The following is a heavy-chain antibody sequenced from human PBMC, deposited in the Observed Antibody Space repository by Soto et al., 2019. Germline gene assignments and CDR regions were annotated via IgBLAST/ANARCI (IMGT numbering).Heavy chain of an antibody. V-gene: IGHV4-59*11. CDR2: IYYSGST. Sequence: SETLSLTCSVSGGSIGGHIWTWIRQSPGKGQEWIGNIYYSGSTLYYCCLKSRVTISLDTSKKLISVKVTSVIPADTVVYYFARVGHSRAARRAFDIWGQGTMVTVS. J-gene: IGHJ3*02. CDR1: GGSIGGHI. CDR3: ARVGHSRAARRAFDI. D-gene: IGHD6-6*01.